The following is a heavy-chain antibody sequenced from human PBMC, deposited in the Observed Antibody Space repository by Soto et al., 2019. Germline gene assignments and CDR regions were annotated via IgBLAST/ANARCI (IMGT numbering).Heavy chain of an antibody. CDR1: GGSISSGSYN. CDR3: ARPRHSNWKLGFDS. CDR2: VCYGGST. J-gene: IGHJ4*02. D-gene: IGHD1-1*01. Sequence: SSETLSLTCTVSGGSISSGSYNWGWIRQPPGKGLEWIGSVCYGGSTYYNPSLESRVTMSVDTSKNQFSLRLSSVTAADTAIYYCARPRHSNWKLGFDSWGQGTLVTVSS. V-gene: IGHV4-39*01.